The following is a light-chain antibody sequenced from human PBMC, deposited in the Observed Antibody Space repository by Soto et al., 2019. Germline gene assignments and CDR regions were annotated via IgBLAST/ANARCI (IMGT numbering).Light chain of an antibody. J-gene: IGLJ1*01. CDR3: CSYARSFTYV. Sequence: QSALTQPASVSGSPGQSITISCTGTSSDVGSGSHNLVSWYQQRPGKVPKLMIYEGSKRPSGVSNRFSGSKSGYTASLTISGLQAEDEADYFCCSYARSFTYVFGTGTKVTVL. CDR1: SSDVGSGSHNL. CDR2: EGS. V-gene: IGLV2-23*01.